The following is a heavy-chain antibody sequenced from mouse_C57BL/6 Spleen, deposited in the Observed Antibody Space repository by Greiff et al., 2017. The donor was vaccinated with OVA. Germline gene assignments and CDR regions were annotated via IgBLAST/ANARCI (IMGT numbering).Heavy chain of an antibody. V-gene: IGHV1-55*01. D-gene: IGHD4-1*02. CDR3: QLGRGYFDG. Sequence: QVQLQQPGAGLVKPGASVKISCKASGFTFTSYWITWVKQRPGQGLEWIGDIYPGSGSTNYNEKLKSKGTLTVDTASSTGYMQLSSRTSEDSAVYYYQLGRGYFDGWGTGTTVTVSS. CDR1: GFTFTSYW. CDR2: IYPGSGST. J-gene: IGHJ1*03.